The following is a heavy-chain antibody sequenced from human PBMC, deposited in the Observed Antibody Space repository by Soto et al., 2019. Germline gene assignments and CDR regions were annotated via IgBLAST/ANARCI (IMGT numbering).Heavy chain of an antibody. V-gene: IGHV4-59*01. J-gene: IGHJ3*02. D-gene: IGHD2-2*01. CDR3: AREGGYCSSTSCYVGAFDI. CDR2: IYYSGST. CDR1: GGSISSYY. Sequence: SETLSLTCTVSGGSISSYYWSWIRQPPGKGLEWIGYIYYSGSTNYNPSLKSRVTISVDTSKNQFSLKLSSVTAADTAVYYCAREGGYCSSTSCYVGAFDIWGQGTMFTVSS.